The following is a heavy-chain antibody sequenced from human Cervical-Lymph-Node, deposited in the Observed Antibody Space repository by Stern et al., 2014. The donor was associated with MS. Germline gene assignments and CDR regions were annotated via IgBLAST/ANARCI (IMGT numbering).Heavy chain of an antibody. CDR3: ARRGDGYNYYFDF. Sequence: EQLVQSGAEVKRPGESLKISCKGSGYSFTNYWIGWVRQMHGKGLEWKGILYTGASETTYSPSFQGRVPFSVDKSINTAYLHWGSLRASDTAMYYCARRGDGYNYYFDFWGQGTLVTVSS. J-gene: IGHJ4*02. V-gene: IGHV5-51*03. CDR2: LYTGASET. D-gene: IGHD5-24*01. CDR1: GYSFTNYW.